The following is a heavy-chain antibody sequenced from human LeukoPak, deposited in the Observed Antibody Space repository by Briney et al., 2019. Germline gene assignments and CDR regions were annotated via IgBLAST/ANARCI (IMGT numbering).Heavy chain of an antibody. Sequence: ASVKVSCKASGYSFTSYGLSWVRQAPGHGLEWMGWISGYNGATNYAQKFQGRVTMTTDTSTSTAYMELRSLRSDDTAVYYCAKESLEWFDPWGQGTLVTVSS. CDR3: AKESLEWFDP. CDR1: GYSFTSYG. D-gene: IGHD1-1*01. J-gene: IGHJ5*02. V-gene: IGHV1-18*01. CDR2: ISGYNGAT.